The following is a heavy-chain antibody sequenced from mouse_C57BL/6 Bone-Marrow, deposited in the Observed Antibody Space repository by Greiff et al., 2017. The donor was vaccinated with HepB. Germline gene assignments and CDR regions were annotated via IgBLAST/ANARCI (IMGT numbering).Heavy chain of an antibody. V-gene: IGHV1-7*01. Sequence: QVHVKQPGAELAKPGASVKLSCKASGYTFTSYWMHWVKQRPGQGLEWIGYINPSRGYTKYNQKFKDKATLTADKSSSTAYMQLSSLTYEDSAVYYCAGLTTLVAKRFAYGGRGTLVTVSA. CDR2: INPSRGYT. CDR3: AGLTTLVAKRFAY. J-gene: IGHJ3*01. D-gene: IGHD1-1*01. CDR1: GYTFTSYW.